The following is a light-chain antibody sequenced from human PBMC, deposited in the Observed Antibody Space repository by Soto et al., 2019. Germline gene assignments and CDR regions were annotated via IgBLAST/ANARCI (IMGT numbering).Light chain of an antibody. V-gene: IGKV4-1*01. CDR1: QTILYGSANRNH. CDR2: WAS. CDR3: QQYSITPYT. J-gene: IGKJ2*01. Sequence: DIVMTQSPDSLAVSLGDRATINCKSSQTILYGSANRNHLNWYQQKPGQPPKLLIYWASTRESGVPDRFSGSGSGTDFTLTISSLQAEDVAVYYCQQYSITPYTFGQWTKLEIK.